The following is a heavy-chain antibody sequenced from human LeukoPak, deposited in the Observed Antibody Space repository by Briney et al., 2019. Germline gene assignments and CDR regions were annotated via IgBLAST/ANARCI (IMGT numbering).Heavy chain of an antibody. CDR1: GFTFSSHW. CDR3: ARSRRAYSNGPFDY. D-gene: IGHD4-11*01. V-gene: IGHV3-33*08. Sequence: GGSLRLSCAASGFTFSSHWMTWVRQAPGKGLGGVAVIWYDASNEYYVDSVKGRFTISRDNSKNTLFLQMNSLRAEDTAVYYCARSRRAYSNGPFDYWGQGTLVTVSS. CDR2: IWYDASNE. J-gene: IGHJ4*02.